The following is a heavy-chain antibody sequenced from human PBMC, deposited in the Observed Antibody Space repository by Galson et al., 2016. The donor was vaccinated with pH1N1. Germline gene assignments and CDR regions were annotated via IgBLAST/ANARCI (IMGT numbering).Heavy chain of an antibody. Sequence: SLRLSCAASGFTISTYGMTWVRRAPGKGLEWVANINHDCGTKYFVDSVKGRFTISRDNAKNSLYLQMNSLRAEDTAVYYCARAIAAAGSRWGQGTMVTVSS. CDR3: ARAIAAAGSR. CDR2: INHDCGTK. D-gene: IGHD6-13*01. V-gene: IGHV3-7*04. CDR1: GFTISTYG. J-gene: IGHJ4*02.